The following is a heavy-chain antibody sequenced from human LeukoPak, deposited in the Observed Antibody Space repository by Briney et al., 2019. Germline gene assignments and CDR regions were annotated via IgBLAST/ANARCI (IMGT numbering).Heavy chain of an antibody. J-gene: IGHJ4*02. D-gene: IGHD3-10*01. Sequence: GGSLRLSCTASGFTFSSYWMSWVRQAPGKGLEWVANIKKDGSEKYYVDSVKGRFTISRDNAKNSLYLQMNSLRAEDTAVYYCARDHGGVLVRGVIDYWGQGTLVTVSS. CDR1: GFTFSSYW. CDR3: ARDHGGVLVRGVIDY. CDR2: IKKDGSEK. V-gene: IGHV3-7*01.